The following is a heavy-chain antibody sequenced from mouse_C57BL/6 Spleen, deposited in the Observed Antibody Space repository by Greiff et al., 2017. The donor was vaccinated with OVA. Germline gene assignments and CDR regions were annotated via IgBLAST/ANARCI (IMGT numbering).Heavy chain of an antibody. J-gene: IGHJ4*01. D-gene: IGHD1-1*01. Sequence: ESGPGLVKPSQSLSLTCSVTGYSITSGYYWNWIRQFPGNKLEWMGYISYDGSNNYNPSLKNGISITRDTSKNQFFLKLNSVTTEDTATYYCAVATDYYAMDYWGQGTSVTVSS. CDR3: AVATDYYAMDY. CDR2: ISYDGSN. CDR1: GYSITSGYY. V-gene: IGHV3-6*01.